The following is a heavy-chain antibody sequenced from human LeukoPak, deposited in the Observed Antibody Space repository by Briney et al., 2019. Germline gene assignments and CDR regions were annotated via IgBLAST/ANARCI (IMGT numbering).Heavy chain of an antibody. J-gene: IGHJ4*02. Sequence: GGSLRLSCAASGFTFSSYAMSWVRQAPGKGLEWVSTFSSRGSTTYYADSLKGRFTISRDNSKNTLYLQMNSLRAEDTAVYYCANENGDHEGYWGQGTLVTVSS. D-gene: IGHD4-17*01. CDR1: GFTFSSYA. CDR3: ANENGDHEGY. CDR2: FSSRGSTT. V-gene: IGHV3-23*01.